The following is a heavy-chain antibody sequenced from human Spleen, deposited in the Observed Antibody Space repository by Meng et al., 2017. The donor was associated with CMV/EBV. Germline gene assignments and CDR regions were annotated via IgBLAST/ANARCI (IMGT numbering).Heavy chain of an antibody. CDR1: GCFFSDHF. V-gene: IGHV1-2*02. CDR3: ARDHAWGADY. D-gene: IGHD7-27*01. J-gene: IGHJ4*02. CDR2: IKPNSGDT. Sequence: ASVKVSCKTSGCFFSDHFMHWVRQAPGQGLEWMGWIKPNSGDTNYAQNFQGRVTMTSDSSFNTAYMELSRLTSDDTAVYYCARDHAWGADYWGQGTLVTVSS.